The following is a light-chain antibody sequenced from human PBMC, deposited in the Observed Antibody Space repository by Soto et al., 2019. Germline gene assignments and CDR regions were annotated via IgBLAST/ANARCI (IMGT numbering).Light chain of an antibody. CDR2: KAT. CDR3: QQYHNDSPWT. J-gene: IGKJ1*01. V-gene: IGKV1-5*03. CDR1: QSIRNY. Sequence: DIQMTQSPATLSASVGDRVTITCRASQSIRNYLAWYQQKPGKAPQVLIYKATNLEAGVPSRFSDSGSGTEFALFISSLQPDDFATYYCQQYHNDSPWTFGQGTKVEVK.